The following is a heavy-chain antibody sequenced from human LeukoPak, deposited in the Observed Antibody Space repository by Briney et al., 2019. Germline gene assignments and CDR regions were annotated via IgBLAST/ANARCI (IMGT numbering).Heavy chain of an antibody. CDR3: AREKRWWLPGVRLYYYYYMDV. V-gene: IGHV1-69*01. D-gene: IGHD5-12*01. CDR2: IIPIFGKA. Sequence: SVKVSCKASGGTFSSYAISWVRQAPGQGLEWMGGIIPIFGKANYAQKFQGRVTITADESTSTAYMELSSLRSEDTAVYYCAREKRWWLPGVRLYYYYYMDVWGKGTTVTVSS. J-gene: IGHJ6*03. CDR1: GGTFSSYA.